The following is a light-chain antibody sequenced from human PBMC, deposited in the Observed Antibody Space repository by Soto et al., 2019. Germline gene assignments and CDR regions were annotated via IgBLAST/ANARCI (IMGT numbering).Light chain of an antibody. V-gene: IGKV3D-15*01. Sequence: EKVMTQSPATLSVSPGERATLSCRASQSVGTNLAWYQQKPGQAPRLLIYGASTRATAIPARFSGSGSGTEFTLTITSLQSKDFAVYYCQQYNDCSFPVGPGTKVDIK. J-gene: IGKJ3*01. CDR3: QQYNDCSFP. CDR1: QSVGTN. CDR2: GAS.